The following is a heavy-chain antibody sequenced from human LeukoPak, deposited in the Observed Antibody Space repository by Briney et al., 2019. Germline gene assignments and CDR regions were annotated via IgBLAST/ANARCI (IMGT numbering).Heavy chain of an antibody. CDR1: GFTFSRSW. Sequence: GGSLRLSCTASGFTFSRSWMHWVRQAPGKGLEWVADIKEDGSDKYYGDSVKGRFTISRDNAKNSVYLQMNSLSPEDTAIYFCATLAFDSWGRGTLVTVSS. V-gene: IGHV3-7*01. J-gene: IGHJ4*02. D-gene: IGHD3-3*02. CDR3: ATLAFDS. CDR2: IKEDGSDK.